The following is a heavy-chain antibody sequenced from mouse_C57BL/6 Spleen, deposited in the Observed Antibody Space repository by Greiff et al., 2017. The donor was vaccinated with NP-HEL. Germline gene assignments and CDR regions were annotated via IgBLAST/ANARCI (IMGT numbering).Heavy chain of an antibody. Sequence: VQLQQPGAELVKPGASVKVSCKASGYTFTSYWMNWVKQRHGQGLEWIGRIHPSDSDPNYNQKFKGNATLTVYKSSSTAYMQLISLTSEGSSVNYCARGKGDYWGEGTTLTVSS. D-gene: IGHD2-1*01. J-gene: IGHJ2*01. CDR1: GYTFTSYW. V-gene: IGHV1-74*01. CDR2: IHPSDSDP. CDR3: ARGKGDY.